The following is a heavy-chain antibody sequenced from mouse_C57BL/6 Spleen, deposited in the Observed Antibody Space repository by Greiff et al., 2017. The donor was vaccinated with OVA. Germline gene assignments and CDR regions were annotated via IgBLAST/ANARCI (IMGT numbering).Heavy chain of an antibody. J-gene: IGHJ2*01. CDR3: ARAHYYSSSYPDY. CDR1: GYAFTNYL. Sequence: QVQLQQSGAELVRPGTSVTVSCKASGYAFTNYLIEWVKQRPGQGLEWIGVINPGSGGTNYNEKFKGKATLTADKSSSTAYMQLSSLTSEDSAVYFCARAHYYSSSYPDYWGQGTTLTVSS. CDR2: INPGSGGT. D-gene: IGHD1-1*01. V-gene: IGHV1-54*01.